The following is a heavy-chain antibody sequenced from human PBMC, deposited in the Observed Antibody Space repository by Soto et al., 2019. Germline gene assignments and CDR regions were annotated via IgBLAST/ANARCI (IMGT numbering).Heavy chain of an antibody. Sequence: QVQLVQSGAEVKKPGSSVKVSCKASGGTFSNYAISWVRQAPGQGLEWMGRIIPILEIAKYAQKFQGRVTITADISTSTAYMELSSLRSEDTAAYFCAREAVAPDAFDSWGQGTMVTVSS. V-gene: IGHV1-69*04. J-gene: IGHJ3*02. D-gene: IGHD6-19*01. CDR1: GGTFSNYA. CDR2: IIPILEIA. CDR3: AREAVAPDAFDS.